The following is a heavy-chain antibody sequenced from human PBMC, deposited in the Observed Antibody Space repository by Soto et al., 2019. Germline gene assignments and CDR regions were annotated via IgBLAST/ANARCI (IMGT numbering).Heavy chain of an antibody. V-gene: IGHV3-23*01. CDR1: GFTFSSYA. J-gene: IGHJ4*02. D-gene: IGHD2-15*01. CDR2: ISGSGGST. Sequence: EVQLLESGGGLVQPGGSLRLSCAASGFTFSSYAMSWVRQAPGKGLEWVSAISGSGGSTYYADSVKGRFTISRDNSKNTLYLQMNSLRAEDTAVYYCAKGDSDIVVVVAATAVYFYYWGQGTLVTVSS. CDR3: AKGDSDIVVVVAATAVYFYY.